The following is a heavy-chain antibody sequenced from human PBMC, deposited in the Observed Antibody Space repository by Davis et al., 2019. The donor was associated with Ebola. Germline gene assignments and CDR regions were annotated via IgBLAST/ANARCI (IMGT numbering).Heavy chain of an antibody. D-gene: IGHD3-22*01. CDR3: AKSYSPLSSGYFDY. V-gene: IGHV3-23*01. Sequence: GESLKISCTASGFTFRTYAMNWVRQAPGKGLEWVSAVSGSGTTTSYADSVKGRFTISRDNSKNTLYLQMNSLRAEDTAVYYCAKSYSPLSSGYFDYWGQGTLVTVSS. CDR1: GFTFRTYA. J-gene: IGHJ4*02. CDR2: VSGSGTTT.